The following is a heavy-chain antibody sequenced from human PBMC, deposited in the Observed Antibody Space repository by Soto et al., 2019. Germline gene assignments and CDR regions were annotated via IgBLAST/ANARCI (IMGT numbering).Heavy chain of an antibody. CDR3: AKDGEGSVVGVAASYGMDV. CDR1: GFTFSSYG. D-gene: IGHD2-15*01. Sequence: QVQLVESGGGVVQPGRSLRLSCAASGFTFSSYGMHWVRQAPGKGLEWVAVISYDGSKKYYADSVKGRFTISRDNSKNTQDLQMNSLRAEDTAVYYCAKDGEGSVVGVAASYGMDVWGQGTTVTVSS. V-gene: IGHV3-30*18. J-gene: IGHJ6*02. CDR2: ISYDGSKK.